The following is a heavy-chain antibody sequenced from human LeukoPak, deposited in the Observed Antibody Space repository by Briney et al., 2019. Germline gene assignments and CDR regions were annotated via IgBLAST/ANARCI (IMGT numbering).Heavy chain of an antibody. Sequence: ASVKVSCKASGYTFTSYYMHWVRQAPGQGLEWMGGIIPIFGTANYAQKFQGRVTITADESTSTAYMELSSLRSEDTAVYYCARGYDSSGYYYGEEGYYFDYWGQGTLVTVSS. D-gene: IGHD3-22*01. J-gene: IGHJ4*02. CDR3: ARGYDSSGYYYGEEGYYFDY. V-gene: IGHV1-69*13. CDR2: IIPIFGTA. CDR1: GYTFTSYY.